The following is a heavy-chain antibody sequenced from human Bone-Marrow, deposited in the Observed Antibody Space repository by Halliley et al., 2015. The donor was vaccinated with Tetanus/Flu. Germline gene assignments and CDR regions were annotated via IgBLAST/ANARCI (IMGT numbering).Heavy chain of an antibody. CDR2: GTT. V-gene: IGHV4-59*09. J-gene: IGHJ3*02. D-gene: IGHD3-16*01. Sequence: GTTNYNPSLKGRVPISIDTSKNQFSLKLSSVAAEDTAVYFCARGAHVDYVWGYYPPDVFDIWGQGARISVSS. CDR3: ARGAHVDYVWGYYPPDVFDI.